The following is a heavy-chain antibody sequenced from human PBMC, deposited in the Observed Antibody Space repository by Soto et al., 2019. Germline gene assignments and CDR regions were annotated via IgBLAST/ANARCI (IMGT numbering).Heavy chain of an antibody. Sequence: EVQLVESGGGLVKPGGSLRLSCAASGFSFSNAWMNWVRLAPGKGLEWVGRIKSKAHGETIDYSAPVKGRFTISRDDSTSTLYLQMTNLKIEVTSVYYCWGFLFPDSWGQGPLVTVSS. V-gene: IGHV3-15*07. CDR1: GFSFSNAW. D-gene: IGHD7-27*01. CDR3: WGFLFPDS. J-gene: IGHJ4*02. CDR2: IKSKAHGETI.